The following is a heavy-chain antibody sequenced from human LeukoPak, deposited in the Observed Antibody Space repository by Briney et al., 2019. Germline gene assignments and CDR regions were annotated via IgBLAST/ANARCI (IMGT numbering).Heavy chain of an antibody. CDR3: AKDKHSPNISNWFDP. Sequence: GGSLRLSCAASGFPFSSYAMSWVRQAPGKGLEWVSAISGSGGSTYYADSVKGRFTISRDNSKHTLYLQMNSLRAEDMAVYYCAKDKHSPNISNWFDPWGQGTLVTVSS. CDR1: GFPFSSYA. D-gene: IGHD5-18*01. V-gene: IGHV3-23*01. J-gene: IGHJ5*02. CDR2: ISGSGGST.